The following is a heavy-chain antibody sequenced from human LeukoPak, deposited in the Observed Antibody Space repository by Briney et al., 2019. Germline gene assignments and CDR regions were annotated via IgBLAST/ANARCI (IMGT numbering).Heavy chain of an antibody. Sequence: TSSETLSLTCTVSGGSISSGSYYWTWIRQPAGKGLEWIGRIYISGSTNYNPSLRSRVTISVDTSKNQFSLKLSSVTAADTAVYYCARRPPPSFTPRIAAAGYFDYWGQGTLVTVSS. CDR2: IYISGST. V-gene: IGHV4-61*02. CDR3: ARRPPPSFTPRIAAAGYFDY. J-gene: IGHJ4*02. CDR1: GGSISSGSYY. D-gene: IGHD6-13*01.